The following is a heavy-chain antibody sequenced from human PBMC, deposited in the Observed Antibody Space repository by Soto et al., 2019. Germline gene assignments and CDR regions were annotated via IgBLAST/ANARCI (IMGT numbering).Heavy chain of an antibody. V-gene: IGHV4-31*03. J-gene: IGHJ5*02. CDR1: GGSISSGCYY. D-gene: IGHD6-13*01. CDR2: IYYSGST. Sequence: SETLSLTCTVSGGSISSGCYYCSWIRQQPGKGLEWIGYIYYSGSTYYNPSLKSRVTISVDTSKNQFSLKLSSVTAADTAVYYCVRVLGDSSSWYGPVNWFDPWGQGTLVTVSS. CDR3: VRVLGDSSSWYGPVNWFDP.